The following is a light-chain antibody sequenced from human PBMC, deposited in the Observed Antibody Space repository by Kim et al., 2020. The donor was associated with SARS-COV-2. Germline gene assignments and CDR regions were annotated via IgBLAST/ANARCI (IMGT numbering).Light chain of an antibody. Sequence: GQSFTIPCTGTSIDVGTYNLISWYQHHPGRAPKLVIYEVSKRPSGVSYRFPGSKSGNTASLTISGLQAEDEVDYYCCSYVRSRGYVFGTGTKVTVL. CDR2: EVS. CDR1: SIDVGTYNL. V-gene: IGLV2-23*02. J-gene: IGLJ1*01. CDR3: CSYVRSRGYV.